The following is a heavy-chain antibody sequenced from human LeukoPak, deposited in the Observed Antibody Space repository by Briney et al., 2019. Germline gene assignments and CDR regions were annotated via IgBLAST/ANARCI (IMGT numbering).Heavy chain of an antibody. CDR1: GFTFSSYW. V-gene: IGHV3-7*01. D-gene: IGHD3-10*01. Sequence: GGSPRLSCAASGFTFSSYWMSWVRQAPGKGLEWVANIKQDGSEKYYVDSVKGRFTISRDSAKNSLYLQMNSLRAEDTAVYYCARADLLWFGDFDYWGQGTLVTVSS. CDR2: IKQDGSEK. J-gene: IGHJ4*02. CDR3: ARADLLWFGDFDY.